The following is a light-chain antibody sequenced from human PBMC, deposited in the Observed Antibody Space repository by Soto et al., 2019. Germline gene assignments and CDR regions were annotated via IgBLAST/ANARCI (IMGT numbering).Light chain of an antibody. J-gene: IGLJ1*01. CDR2: GNS. V-gene: IGLV1-40*01. Sequence: QSVLTQPPSVSGAPGQSGTISCTGSRSNIGAGYDVHWYQQLPGTAPKPLIYGNSNRPAGVPDRFSGAKSGTSASRAITGLQAEDEADDYCQSYDSSLSGSRVFGTGTKLTVL. CDR1: RSNIGAGYD. CDR3: QSYDSSLSGSRV.